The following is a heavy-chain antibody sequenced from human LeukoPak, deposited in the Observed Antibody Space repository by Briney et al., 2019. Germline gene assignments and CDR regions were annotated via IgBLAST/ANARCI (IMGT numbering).Heavy chain of an antibody. CDR3: ARGSSTAVVILDPYYFDS. V-gene: IGHV1-46*01. CDR2: ISPSSGST. J-gene: IGHJ4*02. Sequence: ASVKVSCKASGYDFTSYYMHWLRQAPGQGLEWMAIISPSSGSTSFAQKFQGRLSMTRDTSTSTVYMELRSLRSEDTAVYYCARGSSTAVVILDPYYFDSWGQGTLVTVSS. CDR1: GYDFTSYY. D-gene: IGHD3-22*01.